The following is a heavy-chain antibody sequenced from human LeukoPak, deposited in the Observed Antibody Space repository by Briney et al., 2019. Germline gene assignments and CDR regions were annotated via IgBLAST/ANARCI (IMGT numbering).Heavy chain of an antibody. J-gene: IGHJ4*02. V-gene: IGHV3-30*18. CDR2: ISYDGSNK. CDR1: GFTFSSYG. CDR3: AKDTDTMVRGVIINPWDY. Sequence: GRSLRLSCVASGFTFSSYGMHWVRQAPGKGLEWVAVISYDGSNKYYADSVKGRFTISRDNSKNTLYLQMNSLRAEDTAVYYCAKDTDTMVRGVIINPWDYWGQGTLVTVSS. D-gene: IGHD3-10*01.